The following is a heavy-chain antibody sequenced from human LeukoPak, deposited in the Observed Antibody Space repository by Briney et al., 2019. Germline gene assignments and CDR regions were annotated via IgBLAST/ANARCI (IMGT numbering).Heavy chain of an antibody. Sequence: SETLSLTCTVSGGSINSTSNYWGWIRQPPGKGLEWIGSIYYSGNTYHNSSLKSRLTISVDTSKNQFSLKLSSVTAADTAVYYCASHCTRITCYPGDVIAFWGQGTMVTVSS. D-gene: IGHD2-2*01. CDR1: GGSINSTSNY. CDR2: IYYSGNT. J-gene: IGHJ3*01. CDR3: ASHCTRITCYPGDVIAF. V-gene: IGHV4-39*01.